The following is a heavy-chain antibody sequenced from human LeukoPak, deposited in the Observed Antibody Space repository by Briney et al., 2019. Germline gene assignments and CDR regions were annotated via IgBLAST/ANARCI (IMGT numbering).Heavy chain of an antibody. Sequence: PGGSLRLSCAASGFTFSGYWMHWVRQAPGKGLVWVSRINSDGSSTNYADSVKGRFTISRDNAKNTLYLRMNSLRAEDTAVYYCAKDLGALEYYDSSGYNYWGQGTLVTVSS. CDR3: AKDLGALEYYDSSGYNY. CDR2: INSDGSST. V-gene: IGHV3-74*01. D-gene: IGHD3-22*01. CDR1: GFTFSGYW. J-gene: IGHJ4*02.